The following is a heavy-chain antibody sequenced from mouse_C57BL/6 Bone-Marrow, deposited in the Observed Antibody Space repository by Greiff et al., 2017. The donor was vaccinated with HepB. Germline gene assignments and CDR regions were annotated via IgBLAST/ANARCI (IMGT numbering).Heavy chain of an antibody. CDR3: ARRDSSGYLDY. CDR2: ISNLAYSI. J-gene: IGHJ2*01. Sequence: EVKLQESRGGLVQPGGSLKLSCAASGFTFSDYGMAWVRQAPRKGPEWVAFISNLAYSIYYADTVTGRFTISRENAKNTLYLEMSSLRSEDTAMYYCARRDSSGYLDYWGQGTTLTVSS. CDR1: GFTFSDYG. V-gene: IGHV5-15*01. D-gene: IGHD3-2*02.